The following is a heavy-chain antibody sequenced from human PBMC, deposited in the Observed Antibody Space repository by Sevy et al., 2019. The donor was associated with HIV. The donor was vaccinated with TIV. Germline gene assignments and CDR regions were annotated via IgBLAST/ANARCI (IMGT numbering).Heavy chain of an antibody. CDR3: AREGCTRPHDY. CDR2: FSFGCGKI. Sequence: GGSLRLSCAASGFAFYDYSMSWIHQAPGKGLEWVATFSFGCGKINYADSVKGRFTISRDNSKNSFYLQMDNLRVEDTALYYCAREGCTRPHDYWGQGTRATVSS. V-gene: IGHV3-23*01. CDR1: GFAFYDYS. D-gene: IGHD2-8*01. J-gene: IGHJ4*02.